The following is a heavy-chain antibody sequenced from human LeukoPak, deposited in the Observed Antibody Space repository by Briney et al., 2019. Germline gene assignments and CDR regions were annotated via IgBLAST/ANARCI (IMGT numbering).Heavy chain of an antibody. D-gene: IGHD6-19*01. Sequence: GGSLRLSCAASGFTFSSYAMSWVRQAPGKGLEWVSTITGSGDSTYYADSVKGRFTISRDNSKNTLYLQMNILRAEDTAVYYCSKRGPGGAGKYSDYFEYWGKGTLVTVSS. CDR2: ITGSGDST. J-gene: IGHJ4*02. V-gene: IGHV3-23*01. CDR1: GFTFSSYA. CDR3: SKRGPGGAGKYSDYFEY.